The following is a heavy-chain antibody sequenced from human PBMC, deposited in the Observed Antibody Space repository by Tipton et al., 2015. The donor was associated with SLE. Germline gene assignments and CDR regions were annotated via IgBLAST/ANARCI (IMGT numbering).Heavy chain of an antibody. D-gene: IGHD3-10*01. Sequence: QVQLVQSGPEVKNPGASVKVSCKASGYTFTGYYMHWVRQAPGQGLEWMGRINPNSGGTNYAQKFQGRVTMTRDTSISTAYMELSGLRSDARSDDTAIYYCAREWDYGSTDYWGQGTLVTVSS. CDR3: AREWDYGSTDY. CDR2: INPNSGGT. J-gene: IGHJ4*02. CDR1: GYTFTGYY. V-gene: IGHV1-2*06.